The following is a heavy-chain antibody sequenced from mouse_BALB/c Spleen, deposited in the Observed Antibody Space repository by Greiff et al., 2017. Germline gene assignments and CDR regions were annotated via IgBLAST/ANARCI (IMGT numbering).Heavy chain of an antibody. CDR1: GYTFTSYY. Sequence: QVHVKQPGAELVKPGASVKLSCKASGYTFTSYYMYWVKQRPGQGLEWIGGINPSNGGTNFNEKFKSKATLTVDKSSSTAYMQLSSLTSEDSAVYYCTRWVSWGQGTTLTVSS. J-gene: IGHJ2*01. V-gene: IGHV1S81*02. D-gene: IGHD2-13*01. CDR2: INPSNGGT. CDR3: TRWVS.